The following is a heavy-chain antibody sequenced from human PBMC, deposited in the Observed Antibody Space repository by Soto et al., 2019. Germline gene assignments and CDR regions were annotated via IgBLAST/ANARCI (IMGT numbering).Heavy chain of an antibody. CDR1: GGSFSGYY. CDR3: ARGGLVIVTPYYYYYGMDV. Sequence: SETLSLTCAVYGGSFSGYYWSWIRQPPGKGLEWIGEINHSGSTNYNPSLKSRVTISVDTSKDQFSLKLSSVTAADTAVYYCARGGLVIVTPYYYYYGMDVWGQGTTVTVSS. J-gene: IGHJ6*02. V-gene: IGHV4-34*01. D-gene: IGHD3-9*01. CDR2: INHSGST.